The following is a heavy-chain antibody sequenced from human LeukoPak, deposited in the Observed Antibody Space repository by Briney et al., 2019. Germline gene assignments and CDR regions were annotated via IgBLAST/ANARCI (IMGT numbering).Heavy chain of an antibody. CDR2: INPSGGST. CDR1: GYTFTSYY. D-gene: IGHD3-3*01. Sequence: ASVKVSCKASGYTFTSYYMHWVRQAPGQGLEWMGIINPSGGSTSYAQKFQGRVTMTRDTSTSTVYMELSSLRSEDTAVYYCATSQYYDLTMDVWGKGTTVTISS. CDR3: ATSQYYDLTMDV. J-gene: IGHJ6*03. V-gene: IGHV1-46*01.